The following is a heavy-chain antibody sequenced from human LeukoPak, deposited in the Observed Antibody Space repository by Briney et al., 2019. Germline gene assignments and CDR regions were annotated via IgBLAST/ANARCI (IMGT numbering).Heavy chain of an antibody. Sequence: SETLSLTCTVSGGSISSYFWSWIRQPPGKGLEWIGYVYYSGSTNYNPSLKSRVTISVDTSKNQFSLRLSFVSAADTAVYYCARHRGSSSWFDYWGQGTLVTVSS. CDR3: ARHRGSSSWFDY. V-gene: IGHV4-59*08. CDR2: VYYSGST. D-gene: IGHD6-13*01. CDR1: GGSISSYF. J-gene: IGHJ4*02.